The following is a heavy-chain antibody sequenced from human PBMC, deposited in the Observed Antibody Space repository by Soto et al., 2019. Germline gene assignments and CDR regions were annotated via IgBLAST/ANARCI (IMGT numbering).Heavy chain of an antibody. CDR3: ARECSSSGEFTSYYGMDG. V-gene: IGHV3-7*03. CDR2: IKQDGSEK. Sequence: GGSLRLSCSASGFTFSSYWMSWVRQAPGKXLEWVANIKQDGSEKYYVDSVKGRFTISRDNAKNSLYLQMNSLRAEDTAVYYCARECSSSGEFTSYYGMDGWGQGSTGAV. J-gene: IGHJ6*02. D-gene: IGHD6-13*01. CDR1: GFTFSSYW.